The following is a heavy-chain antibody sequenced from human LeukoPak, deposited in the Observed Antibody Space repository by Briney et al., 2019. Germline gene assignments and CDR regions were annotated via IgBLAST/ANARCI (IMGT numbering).Heavy chain of an antibody. CDR2: IYYSGST. J-gene: IGHJ5*02. CDR1: GGSFSSTSYY. CDR3: ARHPVPAARFTDRFDP. V-gene: IGHV4-39*01. Sequence: PSETLALTCTVSGGSFSSTSYYWGWIRQPPGKGLEWIGSIYYSGSTYYNPPLKSRVTISVDTSRNQFSLKLGSVTAADAAVYYCARHPVPAARFTDRFDPWGQGTLVTVSS. D-gene: IGHD2-2*01.